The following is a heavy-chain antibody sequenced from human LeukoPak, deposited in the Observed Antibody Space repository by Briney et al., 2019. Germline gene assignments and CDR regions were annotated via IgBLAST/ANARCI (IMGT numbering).Heavy chain of an antibody. D-gene: IGHD4-17*01. Sequence: PSETLSLTCAVHGGSFSGFYWSWIRQPPMKGLEWSGEINHSGSTNYNTSLKSRVTISVDTSKKPFSLKLTSVTTADTALYYCARGAGDYARYYFDDWGQGTLVTVSS. CDR2: INHSGST. CDR3: ARGAGDYARYYFDD. V-gene: IGHV4-34*01. CDR1: GGSFSGFY. J-gene: IGHJ4*02.